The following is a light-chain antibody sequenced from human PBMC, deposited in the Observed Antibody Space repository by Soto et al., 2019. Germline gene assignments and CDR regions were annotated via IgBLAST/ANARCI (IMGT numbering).Light chain of an antibody. CDR3: CSYTRSGTLI. CDR2: DVS. J-gene: IGLJ1*01. CDR1: SGDIGDYNY. Sequence: QPVVTQPASVSGSPGQSITISCVGTSGDIGDYNYVSWYQQHPGKVPKVIIYDVSNRPSGVSYRFSGTKSGNTASLTVSGLQAEDEADYYCCSYTRSGTLIFGTGTKVTVL. V-gene: IGLV2-14*01.